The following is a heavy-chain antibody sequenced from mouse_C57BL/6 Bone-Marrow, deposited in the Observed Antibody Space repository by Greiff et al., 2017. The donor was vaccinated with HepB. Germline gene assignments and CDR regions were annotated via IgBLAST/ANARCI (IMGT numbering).Heavy chain of an antibody. D-gene: IGHD2-9*01. CDR3: ARVPSYYGYLFAY. J-gene: IGHJ3*01. Sequence: EVMLVESGGGLVKPGGSLKLSRAASGFTFSSYAMSWVRQTPEKRLEWVATISDGGSYTYYPDNVKGRFTISRDNAKNNLYLQMSHLKSEDTAMYYCARVPSYYGYLFAYWGQGTLVTVSA. V-gene: IGHV5-4*03. CDR1: GFTFSSYA. CDR2: ISDGGSYT.